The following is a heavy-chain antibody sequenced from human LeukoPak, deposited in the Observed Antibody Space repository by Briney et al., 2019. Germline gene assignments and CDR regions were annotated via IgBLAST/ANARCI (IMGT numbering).Heavy chain of an antibody. J-gene: IGHJ2*01. CDR1: GFTFSSYE. Sequence: PGGSLRLSCAASGFTFSSYEMNWVRQAPGKGLEWVSHISRSGSTMYYGDSVKGRFTISRGNAKNSLYLQMNSLRAEDTAVYYCARSFYLFGRGTLVTVSS. V-gene: IGHV3-48*03. CDR3: ARSFYL. CDR2: ISRSGSTM.